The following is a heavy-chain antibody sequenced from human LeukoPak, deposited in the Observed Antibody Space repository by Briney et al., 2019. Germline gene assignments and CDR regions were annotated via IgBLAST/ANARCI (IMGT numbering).Heavy chain of an antibody. V-gene: IGHV3-53*01. J-gene: IGHJ5*02. CDR3: ARRYCSGGSCYSFRGDWFDP. CDR2: IYSGGST. D-gene: IGHD2-15*01. Sequence: SGGSLRLSCAASGFTVSSNYMSWVRQAPGKGLEWVSVIYSGGSTYYADSVKGRFTISRDNSKNTLYLQMNSLRAEDTAVYYCARRYCSGGSCYSFRGDWFDPWGQGTLVTVSS. CDR1: GFTVSSNY.